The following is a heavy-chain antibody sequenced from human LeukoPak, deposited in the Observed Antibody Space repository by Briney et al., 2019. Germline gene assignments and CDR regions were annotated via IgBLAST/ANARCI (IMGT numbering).Heavy chain of an antibody. J-gene: IGHJ4*02. V-gene: IGHV3-30*02. CDR3: ARGPGVELATLWYFDY. Sequence: GSLRLSCAASGFSFSIDGMHWVRQAPGKGLEWVAFIRYDGSNKYYADSVKGRFTISRDNSKNTLYLQMNSLRAEDTAVYYCARGPGVELATLWYFDYWGQGTLVTVSS. CDR2: IRYDGSNK. D-gene: IGHD5-24*01. CDR1: GFSFSIDG.